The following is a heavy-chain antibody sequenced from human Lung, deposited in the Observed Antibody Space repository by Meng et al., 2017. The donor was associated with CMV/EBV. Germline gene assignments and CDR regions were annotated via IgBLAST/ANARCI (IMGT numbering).Heavy chain of an antibody. Sequence: SXAASGFSFSDYYMSWIRQAPWKGLECVSYISSTDSSIYYADSVKGRFTISRDNAKNSLYLQMHILKAEDTAMYYCARDPRPGAYYFGMDVWGQGXTVTVSS. V-gene: IGHV3-11*04. D-gene: IGHD6-6*01. CDR2: ISSTDSSI. CDR1: GFSFSDYY. J-gene: IGHJ6*02. CDR3: ARDPRPGAYYFGMDV.